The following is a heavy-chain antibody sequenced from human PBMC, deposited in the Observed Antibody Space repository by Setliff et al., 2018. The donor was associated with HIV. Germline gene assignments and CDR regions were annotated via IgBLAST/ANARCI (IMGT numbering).Heavy chain of an antibody. V-gene: IGHV4-31*03. Sequence: SETLSLTCTVSGGSISSGGFYWTWIRQHPGKGLEWIGYFYNTGSTYHSPSLESRVTISIDTSKNQFSLKLSSVTAADTAVYFCARRWGIRGYSSWGQGTLVTVSS. J-gene: IGHJ5*02. CDR2: FYNTGST. D-gene: IGHD5-18*01. CDR3: ARRWGIRGYSS. CDR1: GGSISSGGFY.